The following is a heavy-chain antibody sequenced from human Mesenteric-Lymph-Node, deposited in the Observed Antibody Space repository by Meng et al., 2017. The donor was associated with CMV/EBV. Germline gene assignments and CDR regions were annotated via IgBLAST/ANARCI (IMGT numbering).Heavy chain of an antibody. J-gene: IGHJ5*02. CDR1: GYTFIDYY. V-gene: IGHV1-2*02. CDR2: INPDSGGT. Sequence: KVSCKASGYTFIDYYVNWVRQAPGQGLEWMGWINPDSGGTKYAQKFQGRVTMSRDTSISTAYMEVSRLTSDDTAVYYCARGAGFDPWGQGTLVTVSS. CDR3: ARGAGFDP.